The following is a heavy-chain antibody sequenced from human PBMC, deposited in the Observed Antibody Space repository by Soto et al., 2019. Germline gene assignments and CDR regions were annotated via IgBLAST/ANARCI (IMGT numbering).Heavy chain of an antibody. CDR2: IWYDGSNK. D-gene: IGHD4-17*01. CDR3: ARDVYGDYGGYYYGMDV. Sequence: PGGSLRLSCATCGFTFSIYGMHWVRQAPGKGLEWVAVIWYDGSNKYYADSVKGRFTISRDNSKNTLYLQMNSLRAEDTAVYYCARDVYGDYGGYYYGMDVWGQGTTVTVSS. CDR1: GFTFSIYG. V-gene: IGHV3-33*01. J-gene: IGHJ6*02.